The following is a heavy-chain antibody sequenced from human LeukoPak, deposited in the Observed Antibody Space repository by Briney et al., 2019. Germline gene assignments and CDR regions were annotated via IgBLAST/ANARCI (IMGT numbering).Heavy chain of an antibody. CDR3: AKDREQQLWAGY. CDR1: GFTFSNSA. J-gene: IGHJ4*02. D-gene: IGHD6-13*01. Sequence: GGSLRLSCAASGFTFSNSAMSWVRQAPGKGLEWVSSISDSGGNTYYADSVKGRFTISRDNSKNTLYLQMNSLRAEDTAVYYCAKDREQQLWAGYWGQGTLVTVSS. CDR2: ISDSGGNT. V-gene: IGHV3-23*01.